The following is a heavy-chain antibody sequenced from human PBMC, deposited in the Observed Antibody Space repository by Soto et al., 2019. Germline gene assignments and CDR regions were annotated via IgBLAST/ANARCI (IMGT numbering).Heavy chain of an antibody. Sequence: LSLTFAVSGXSLTSGYYCGWIRQPPGKGLEWIGSIYHSGDTYYNPSLKSRVTISVDTSKNHFSLKLTSVTAADTAVYYCARARIVVAGTIVDYWGQGTLVTVSS. D-gene: IGHD6-19*01. CDR1: GXSLTSGYY. CDR3: ARARIVVAGTIVDY. J-gene: IGHJ4*02. CDR2: IYHSGDT. V-gene: IGHV4-38-2*01.